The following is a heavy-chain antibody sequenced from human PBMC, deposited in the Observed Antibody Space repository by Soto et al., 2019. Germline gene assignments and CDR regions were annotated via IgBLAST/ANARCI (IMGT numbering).Heavy chain of an antibody. CDR3: ARAITIFGAPSYGMDV. D-gene: IGHD3-3*01. Sequence: GGSLRLSCAAAGFTFSSYGLHWVRQAPGKGLEGGAVIWYDGSNKYYADSVKGRFTISRDNSKNTLYLQMNSLRAEDTAVYYCARAITIFGAPSYGMDVWGQGTTVTVSS. V-gene: IGHV3-33*01. CDR1: GFTFSSYG. CDR2: IWYDGSNK. J-gene: IGHJ6*02.